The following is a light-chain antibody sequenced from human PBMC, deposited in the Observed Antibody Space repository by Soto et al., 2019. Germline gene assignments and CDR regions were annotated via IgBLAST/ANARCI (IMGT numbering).Light chain of an antibody. CDR1: QSFSSTY. V-gene: IGKV3-20*01. CDR3: QQYGSSPRT. Sequence: EIVLTQSPATLCFSPGERATLYSRASQSFSSTYLAWYQQKPGQAPRLLIYGASSRATGIPDRFSGGGSGTDFTLTISRLEPEDFAVYYCQQYGSSPRTFGQGTKVDIK. CDR2: GAS. J-gene: IGKJ1*01.